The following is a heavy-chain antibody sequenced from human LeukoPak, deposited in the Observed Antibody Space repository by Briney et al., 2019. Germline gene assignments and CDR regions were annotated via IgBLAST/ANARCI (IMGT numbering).Heavy chain of an antibody. CDR3: ARETTGGGDEGHAFDI. V-gene: IGHV4-30-4*01. D-gene: IGHD2-21*02. CDR2: IYYSGST. Sequence: PSESLSLTCTVSGGSISSGDYYWGWIRQPPGKGLEWIGYIYYSGSTYYNPSLKSRVTISVDTSKNQFSLKLSSVTAAGTAVYYCARETTGGGDEGHAFDIWGQGTMVTVSS. CDR1: GGSISSGDYY. J-gene: IGHJ3*02.